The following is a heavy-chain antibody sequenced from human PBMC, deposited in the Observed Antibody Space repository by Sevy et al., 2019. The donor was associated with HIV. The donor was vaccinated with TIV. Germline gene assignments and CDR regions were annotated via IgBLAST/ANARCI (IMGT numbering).Heavy chain of an antibody. V-gene: IGHV3-23*01. J-gene: IGHJ4*02. CDR1: GFTFNIYA. D-gene: IGHD3-22*01. CDR3: AKRPYYYYNSDGHLVSSTDEADY. CDR2: ISGGGDGT. Sequence: GGSLRLSCAASGFTFNIYAMSWVRQAPGKGLEWLSAISGGGDGTYYADSVKGRFTISGDNSRNTLYLQMNSLRAEDTAVYYCAKRPYYYYNSDGHLVSSTDEADYRGQGTLVTVSS.